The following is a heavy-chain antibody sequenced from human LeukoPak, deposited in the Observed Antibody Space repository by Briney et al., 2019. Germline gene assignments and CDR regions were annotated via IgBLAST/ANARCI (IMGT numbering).Heavy chain of an antibody. J-gene: IGHJ6*03. V-gene: IGHV1-46*01. CDR3: ARGPIGDTSYYYYYMDV. Sequence: ASVKVSCKTSGYTFTDYSMHWVRQAPGQGLEWMGIINPSSGSTSYAQKFQGRVSMTTDKSTSTFYMELNSLRSEDTAVYYCARGPIGDTSYYYYYMDVWDKGPTITVSS. CDR2: INPSSGST. D-gene: IGHD2-21*02. CDR1: GYTFTDYS.